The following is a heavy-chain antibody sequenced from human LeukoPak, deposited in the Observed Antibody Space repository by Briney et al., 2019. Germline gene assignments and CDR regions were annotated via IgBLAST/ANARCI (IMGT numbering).Heavy chain of an antibody. Sequence: GESLKISCKGSGYSFTSYWIGWVRQMPGKGLEWMGIIYPGDSDTRYSPSFQGQVTISAAKSISTAYLQWSSLKASDTAMYYCARGPGYDILTGYPYFDYWGQGTLVTVSS. CDR2: IYPGDSDT. V-gene: IGHV5-51*01. CDR3: ARGPGYDILTGYPYFDY. D-gene: IGHD3-9*01. CDR1: GYSFTSYW. J-gene: IGHJ4*02.